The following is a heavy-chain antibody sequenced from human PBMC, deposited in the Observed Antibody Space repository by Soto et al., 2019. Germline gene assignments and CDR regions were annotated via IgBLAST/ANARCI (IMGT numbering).Heavy chain of an antibody. J-gene: IGHJ4*02. D-gene: IGHD5-12*01. CDR2: INPSDGGT. V-gene: IGHV1-46*01. Sequence: QVHLVQSGAEVKKPGASVKVSCKTSGYTFTNYHIHWVRQAPGQGLEWLGIINPSDGGTGYAQKFQGRVTMTRDTSKSTVYMDMSSLRSEDTAVYYCARVAHQSLDYWGLGTLVTVSS. CDR1: GYTFTNYH. CDR3: ARVAHQSLDY.